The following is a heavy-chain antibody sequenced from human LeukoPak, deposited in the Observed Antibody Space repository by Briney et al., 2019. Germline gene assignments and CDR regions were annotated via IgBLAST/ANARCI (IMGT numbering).Heavy chain of an antibody. CDR3: ARDRRDRGYCSGGSCYYYYYMDV. CDR1: GYTFTSYY. D-gene: IGHD2-15*01. Sequence: ASVKVSCKASGYTFTSYYMHWVRQAPGQGLEWMGIINPSGGSTSYAQKFQGRVTMTRDMSTSTVYMGLSSLRSEDTAVYYCARDRRDRGYCSGGSCYYYYYMDVWGKGTTVTVSS. J-gene: IGHJ6*03. CDR2: INPSGGST. V-gene: IGHV1-46*01.